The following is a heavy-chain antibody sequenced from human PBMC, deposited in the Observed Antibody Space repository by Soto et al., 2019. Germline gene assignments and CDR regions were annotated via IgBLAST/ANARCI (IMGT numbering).Heavy chain of an antibody. CDR1: GFTFSSYS. CDR3: ARDQTYYYDSSGYYYTGRNYGMDV. J-gene: IGHJ6*02. Sequence: VGSLRLSCAASGFTFSSYSMNWVRQAPGKGLEWVSYISSSSSTIYYADSVKGRFTISRDNAKNSLYLQMNSLRDEDTAVYYCARDQTYYYDSSGYYYTGRNYGMDVWGQGTTVTVSS. V-gene: IGHV3-48*02. CDR2: ISSSSSTI. D-gene: IGHD3-22*01.